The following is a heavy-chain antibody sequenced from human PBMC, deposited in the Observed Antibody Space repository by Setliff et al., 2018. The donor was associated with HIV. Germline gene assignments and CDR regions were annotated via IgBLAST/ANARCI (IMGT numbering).Heavy chain of an antibody. J-gene: IGHJ6*02. CDR3: ARDKYYYGLDV. Sequence: SETLSLTCTVSGDFFSSDYYWGWIRQSPGKGLEWIGSAYYSGSSKHNPSLKSRVTISVDTSKNQFSLKLSSVTAADTAVYFCARDKYYYGLDVWGQGTTVTVSS. D-gene: IGHD3-10*01. CDR2: AYYSGSS. CDR1: GDFFSSDYY. V-gene: IGHV4-38-2*02.